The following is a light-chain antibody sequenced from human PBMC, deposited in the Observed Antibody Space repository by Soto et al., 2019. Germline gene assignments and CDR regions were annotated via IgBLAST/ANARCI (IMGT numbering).Light chain of an antibody. Sequence: QSVLTPPPSVSGAPGQRVTISCTGRTSNIGAGYDVHWYQQLPGTAPKLLVYGNSNRHSGVPDRFSGSKSGTSASLAITGLQAEDEADYYCQSYDSSLSGWVFGGGTKLTVL. V-gene: IGLV1-40*01. CDR2: GNS. CDR1: TSNIGAGYD. CDR3: QSYDSSLSGWV. J-gene: IGLJ3*02.